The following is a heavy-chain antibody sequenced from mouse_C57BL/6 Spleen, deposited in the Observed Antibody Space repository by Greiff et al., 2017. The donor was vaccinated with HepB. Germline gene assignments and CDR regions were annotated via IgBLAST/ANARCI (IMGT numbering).Heavy chain of an antibody. D-gene: IGHD2-14*01. CDR3: ARSTRGYAMDY. CDR2: IYPGSGNT. Sequence: QVQLQQSGAELVRPGASVKLSCKASGYTFTDYYINWVKQRPGQGLEWIARIYPGSGNTYYNEKFKGKATLTAEKSSSTAYMQLSSLTSEDSAVYFCARSTRGYAMDYWGQGTSVTVSS. V-gene: IGHV1-76*01. J-gene: IGHJ4*01. CDR1: GYTFTDYY.